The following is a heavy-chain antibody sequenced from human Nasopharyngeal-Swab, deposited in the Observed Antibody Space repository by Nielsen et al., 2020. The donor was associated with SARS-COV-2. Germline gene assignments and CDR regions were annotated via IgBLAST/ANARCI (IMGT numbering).Heavy chain of an antibody. CDR1: GFTFSNYW. D-gene: IGHD7-27*01. CDR3: ARDFDKTGD. CDR2: INSDGSRT. Sequence: GESLKISCAVSGFTFSNYWIHRVRQAPGKGLVWVSRINSDGSRTGYADSVKGRFAISRDNAKNTVYLEMNSLRAEDTAVYYCARDFDKTGDWGQGTLVTVSS. V-gene: IGHV3-74*01. J-gene: IGHJ4*02.